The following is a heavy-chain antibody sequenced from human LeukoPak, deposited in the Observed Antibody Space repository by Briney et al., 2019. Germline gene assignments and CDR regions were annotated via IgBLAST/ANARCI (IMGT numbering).Heavy chain of an antibody. J-gene: IGHJ4*02. CDR1: GFSFSSYW. Sequence: GGSLRLSCAASGFSFSSYWMHWVRHAPGKGLEWVSRIDAGGRSKIYADSVKGRLTISRDNTRNTLYLQMDSLRADDTAVYYCARVEKYCSGGQCAYFDYWGQGAQVTVSS. D-gene: IGHD2-15*01. V-gene: IGHV3-74*01. CDR2: IDAGGRSK. CDR3: ARVEKYCSGGQCAYFDY.